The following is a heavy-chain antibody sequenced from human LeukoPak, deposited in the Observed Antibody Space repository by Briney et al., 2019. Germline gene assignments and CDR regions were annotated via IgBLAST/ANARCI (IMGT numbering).Heavy chain of an antibody. J-gene: IGHJ4*02. CDR2: IKSVGSST. CDR3: ARDLNWDLFDY. CDR1: GFTPCGYW. V-gene: IGHV3-74*01. Sequence: GSPRLSRAASGFTPCGYWMHWVRPAPRKGLVWVSRIKSVGSSTNYADSVKGRFTTSRENAKNTLYMQMNGLRAENTAVYYCARDLNWDLFDYWGQGTLVTVSS. D-gene: IGHD1-1*01.